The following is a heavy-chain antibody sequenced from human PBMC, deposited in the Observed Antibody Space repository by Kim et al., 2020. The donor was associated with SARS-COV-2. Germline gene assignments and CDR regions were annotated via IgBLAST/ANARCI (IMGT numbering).Heavy chain of an antibody. CDR3: ASYSGSFYFQH. Sequence: SETLSLTCTVSGASITSYYWTWIRQPPGKGLELIGYIYYSGSTNYNPSLNSRVTLSVDTSKNQFSLKLSSVTAADTAVYYCASYSGSFYFQHWGLDTLITVSS. D-gene: IGHD1-26*01. CDR2: IYYSGST. V-gene: IGHV4-59*13. J-gene: IGHJ1*01. CDR1: GASITSYY.